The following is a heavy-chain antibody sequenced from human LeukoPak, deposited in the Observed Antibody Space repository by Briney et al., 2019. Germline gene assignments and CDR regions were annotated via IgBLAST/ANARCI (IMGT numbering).Heavy chain of an antibody. CDR1: GGSISSGSYY. Sequence: SETLSLTCTVSGGSISSGSYYWSWIRQPAGKGLEWIGRIYTSGSTNYNPSLKSRVTISVDTSKNQFSLKLSSVTAADTAVYYCARGWFNWYFDLWGRGTLVTVSS. D-gene: IGHD2-15*01. CDR2: IYTSGST. J-gene: IGHJ2*01. V-gene: IGHV4-61*02. CDR3: ARGWFNWYFDL.